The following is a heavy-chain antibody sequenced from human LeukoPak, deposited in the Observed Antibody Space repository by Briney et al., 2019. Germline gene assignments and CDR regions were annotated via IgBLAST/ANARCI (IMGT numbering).Heavy chain of an antibody. CDR1: GFSINTYT. Sequence: PGQSLRLSCDASGFSINTYTMYWVRQAPGQGLEWVSGIRNSDGMTYYADSVRGRFTISTDNSKNTLYLQMNSLRAEDTAVYYCARVVPPYYYGSGSYRVDYFDYWGQGTLVTVSS. CDR3: ARVVPPYYYGSGSYRVDYFDY. D-gene: IGHD3-10*01. CDR2: IRNSDGMT. V-gene: IGHV3-23*01. J-gene: IGHJ4*02.